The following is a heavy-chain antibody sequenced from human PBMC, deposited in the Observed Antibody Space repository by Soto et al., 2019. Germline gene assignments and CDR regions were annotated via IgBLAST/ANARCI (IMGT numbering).Heavy chain of an antibody. CDR2: ISSSSSDI. CDR3: ARVLGGSYYYFDY. V-gene: IGHV3-21*01. CDR1: GFTFSTFS. Sequence: EVQLVESGGGLVKPGGSLRLSCAASGFTFSTFSMNWVRQAQGKGREWVSSISSSSSDIYYADSVKGRFTISRDNAKNSLYLQMNSLRAEDTAVYYCARVLGGSYYYFDYWGQGTLVTVSS. J-gene: IGHJ4*02. D-gene: IGHD1-26*01.